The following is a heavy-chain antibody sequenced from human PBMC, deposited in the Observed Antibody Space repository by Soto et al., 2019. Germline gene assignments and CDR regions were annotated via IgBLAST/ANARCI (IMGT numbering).Heavy chain of an antibody. CDR1: GYTFTDYY. CDR3: ARGNEVTTRFYYYYGMDV. J-gene: IGHJ6*02. V-gene: IGHV1-46*01. Sequence: GASVKVSCKASGYTFTDYYMHWVRQAPGQGREWMGIINPSGGSTSYAQKFQGRVTMTRDTSTSTVYMELSSLRSEDTAVYYCARGNEVTTRFYYYYGMDVWGPGTTVTVSS. D-gene: IGHD4-4*01. CDR2: INPSGGST.